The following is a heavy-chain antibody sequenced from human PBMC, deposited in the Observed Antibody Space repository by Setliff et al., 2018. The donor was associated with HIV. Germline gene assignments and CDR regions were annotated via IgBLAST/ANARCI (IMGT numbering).Heavy chain of an antibody. CDR3: AKGAGFYGDYTFDY. D-gene: IGHD4-17*01. Sequence: SETLSLPCTVSGASITSHYWSWIRQSPGRELEWIGSIYSTGSTNYNHSLQSRVSISMDASKNKFSLKVTSVTSADTAVYYCAKGAGFYGDYTFDYWGQGNRGTVPQ. J-gene: IGHJ4*02. CDR2: IYSTGST. V-gene: IGHV4-59*11. CDR1: GASITSHY.